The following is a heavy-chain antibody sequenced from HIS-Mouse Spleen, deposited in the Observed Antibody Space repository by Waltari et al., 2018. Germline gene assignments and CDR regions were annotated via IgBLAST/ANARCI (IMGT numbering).Heavy chain of an antibody. V-gene: IGHV3-74*01. Sequence: EVQLVESGGGLVQLGGSLILYCAASGFTFSSYWMHWVRQAPGKGLVWVSRINSDGSSKSYADSVKGRFTISRDNAKNTLYLQMNSLRAEDTAVYYCARDLELDAFDIWGQGTMVTVSS. J-gene: IGHJ3*02. CDR1: GFTFSSYW. CDR3: ARDLELDAFDI. D-gene: IGHD1-1*01. CDR2: INSDGSSK.